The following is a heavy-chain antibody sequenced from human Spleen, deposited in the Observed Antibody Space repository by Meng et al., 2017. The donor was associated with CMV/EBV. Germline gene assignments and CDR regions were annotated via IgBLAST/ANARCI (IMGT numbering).Heavy chain of an antibody. V-gene: IGHV4-59*01. CDR3: AREDYGDHAQDY. CDR2: IYYSGST. J-gene: IGHJ4*02. Sequence: SETLSLTCTVSGGSISSYYWSWIRQPPGKGLEWIGYIYYSGSTNYNPSLKSRVTISVDTSKNQFSLKLSSVTAADTAVYYCAREDYGDHAQDYWGQGTLVTVSS. CDR1: GGSISSYY. D-gene: IGHD4-17*01.